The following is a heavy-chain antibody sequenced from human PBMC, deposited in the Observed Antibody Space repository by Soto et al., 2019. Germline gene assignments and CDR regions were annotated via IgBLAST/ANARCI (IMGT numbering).Heavy chain of an antibody. CDR2: IYSGGST. V-gene: IGHV3-66*01. Sequence: GGSLRLSCAASGFTVSSNYMSWVRQAPGKGLEWVSVIYSGGSTYYADSVKGRFTISRYNSKNTLYLQMNSLRAEDTAVYYCARDDYAYYGMDVWGQGTTVTVSS. D-gene: IGHD4-17*01. CDR3: ARDDYAYYGMDV. J-gene: IGHJ6*02. CDR1: GFTVSSNY.